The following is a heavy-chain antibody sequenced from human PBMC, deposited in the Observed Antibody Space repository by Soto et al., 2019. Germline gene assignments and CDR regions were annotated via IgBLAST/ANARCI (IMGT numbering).Heavy chain of an antibody. D-gene: IGHD5-18*01. CDR1: GFTFDDYA. CDR2: ISWNSGNI. J-gene: IGHJ4*02. CDR3: VRSKGGYSYGTPFDY. V-gene: IGHV3-9*01. Sequence: EVQLEESGGALVQPGRSLRLSCAASGFTFDDYAMHWVRQVLGKGLEWVSSISWNSGNIGYADSVKGRFTTSRDNAKNSLYLKINGLRPEDTALYYCVRSKGGYSYGTPFDYWGQGTLVTVSS.